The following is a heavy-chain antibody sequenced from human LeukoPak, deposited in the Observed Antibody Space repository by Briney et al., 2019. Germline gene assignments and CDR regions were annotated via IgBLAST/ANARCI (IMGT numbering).Heavy chain of an antibody. D-gene: IGHD5-12*01. CDR3: TKVGIRATMNADWFDP. J-gene: IGHJ5*02. CDR1: GYTFTSYD. V-gene: IGHV1-8*01. CDR2: MNPNSGNT. Sequence: GASVKVSCKASGYTFTSYDINWVRQATGQGLEWMGWMNPNSGNTGNAQKFQGGVTMTRDTSISTAYMELSSLRSEDTAVYYCTKVGIRATMNADWFDPWGQGTLVTVSS.